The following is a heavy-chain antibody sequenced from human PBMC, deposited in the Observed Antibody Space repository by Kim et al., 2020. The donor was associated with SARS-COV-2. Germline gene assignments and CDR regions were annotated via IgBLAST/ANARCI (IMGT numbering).Heavy chain of an antibody. CDR3: ARASDPGWWPAAENWFDP. J-gene: IGHJ5*02. V-gene: IGHV4-31*03. CDR1: GGSISSGGYY. Sequence: SETLSLTCTVSGGSISSGGYYWSWIRQHPGNGLEWIGYIYYSGSTYYNPSLKSRVTISVDTSKNQFSLKLSSVTAADTAVYYCARASDPGWWPAAENWFDPWGQGTLVTVSS. D-gene: IGHD2-2*01. CDR2: IYYSGST.